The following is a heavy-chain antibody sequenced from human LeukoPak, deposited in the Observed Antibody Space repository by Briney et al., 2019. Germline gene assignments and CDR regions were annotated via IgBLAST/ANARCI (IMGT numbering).Heavy chain of an antibody. CDR2: INPNSGGT. J-gene: IGHJ4*02. CDR3: ARASLLLWFGVLDY. CDR1: GYTFTGYY. Sequence: ASVKLSCKASGYTFTGYYMHWVRHAPGQGLEWMGWINPNSGGTNYAQKFQGRVTMTRDTSISTAYMELSRLRSDDTAVYYCARASLLLWFGVLDYWGRGTLVTVSS. D-gene: IGHD3-10*01. V-gene: IGHV1-2*02.